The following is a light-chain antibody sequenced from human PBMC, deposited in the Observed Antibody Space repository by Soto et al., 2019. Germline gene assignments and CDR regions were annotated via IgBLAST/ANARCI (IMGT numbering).Light chain of an antibody. CDR2: STN. J-gene: IGLJ3*02. Sequence: QAVVTQEPSFSVSPGGTVTLTCGSSSGSVSTSYYPGWYQQTPGQPPRTLIYSTNTRSSGVPDRFSGSILGNKAALTITGAQADDESDYYCVLYMGSGIPWVFGGGTKLTVL. CDR1: SGSVSTSYY. CDR3: VLYMGSGIPWV. V-gene: IGLV8-61*01.